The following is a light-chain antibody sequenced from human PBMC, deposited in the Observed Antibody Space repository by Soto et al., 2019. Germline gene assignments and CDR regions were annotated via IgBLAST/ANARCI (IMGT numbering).Light chain of an antibody. CDR3: CSYAGTNTWM. CDR2: EGN. Sequence: QSALTQPASVSGSPGQSITISCTGTSSDVGTYNLVSWYQQHPGKAPKLMISEGNKRPSGVSNRFSGSESGNTASLTISGLQAEDEADYYCCSYAGTNTWMFGGGTKLTVL. J-gene: IGLJ3*02. V-gene: IGLV2-23*01. CDR1: SSDVGTYNL.